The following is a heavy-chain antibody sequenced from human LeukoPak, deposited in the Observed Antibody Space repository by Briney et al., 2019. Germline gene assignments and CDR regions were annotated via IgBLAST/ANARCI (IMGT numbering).Heavy chain of an antibody. D-gene: IGHD2-15*01. CDR3: ARALPLGSMGGSAFDL. V-gene: IGHV4-59*01. CDR1: GGSLSSYY. CDR2: IYYSGST. Sequence: PSETLSLTCTGSGGSLSSYYWSWIRQPPGQGLEWIGYIYYSGSTNYNPSLKSRLTIPVDTSNKQFSLKLSSGGAADTAVYYCARALPLGSMGGSAFDLWGQGTLVIVSS. J-gene: IGHJ4*02.